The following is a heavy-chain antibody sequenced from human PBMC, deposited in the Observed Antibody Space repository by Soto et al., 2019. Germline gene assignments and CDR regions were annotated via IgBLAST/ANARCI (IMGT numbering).Heavy chain of an antibody. CDR2: IFYSGST. CDR1: GGSISCYY. Sequence: QVQLQESGPGLVKPSETLSLTCTVSGGSISCYYWSWIRQPPGKGREWMGFIFYSGSTSYTPSLNSPVTISIDTSEYQFALKLNSVTAADTAVYYCASMIGDPVLSFDSWGQGTLVAVSS. J-gene: IGHJ5*01. D-gene: IGHD3-10*02. CDR3: ASMIGDPVLSFDS. V-gene: IGHV4-59*01.